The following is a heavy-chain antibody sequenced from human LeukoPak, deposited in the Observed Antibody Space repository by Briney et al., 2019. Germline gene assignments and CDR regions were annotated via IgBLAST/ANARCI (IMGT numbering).Heavy chain of an antibody. V-gene: IGHV3-23*01. Sequence: PGGSLRLSCAGSGFTLSRYVMSWVRQAPGKGLEWVSSLSGTAARTYYADSVKGRFTISRDNSKNTLYLQMSSLRAEDTALYYCAKDLGGDYVPFDNWGQGTLVTVSS. D-gene: IGHD4-17*01. CDR1: GFTLSRYV. CDR2: LSGTAART. CDR3: AKDLGGDYVPFDN. J-gene: IGHJ4*02.